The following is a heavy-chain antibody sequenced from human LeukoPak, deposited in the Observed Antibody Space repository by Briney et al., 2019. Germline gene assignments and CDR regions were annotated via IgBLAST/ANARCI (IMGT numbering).Heavy chain of an antibody. J-gene: IGHJ4*02. CDR3: ARIGMSGTYWGFDQ. Sequence: ASEKVSCKTSGYIFTDYFMHWVRQAPGQGLECMRRISPNSGVTRYAQKFQGRLTMTSDTSITTAYTELSRLKSDDTAVYFCARIGMSGTYWGFDQWGQGTLVIVSS. V-gene: IGHV1-2*02. CDR2: ISPNSGVT. D-gene: IGHD1-26*01. CDR1: GYIFTDYF.